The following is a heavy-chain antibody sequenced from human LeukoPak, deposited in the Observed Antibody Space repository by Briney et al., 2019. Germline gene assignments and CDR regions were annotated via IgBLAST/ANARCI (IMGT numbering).Heavy chain of an antibody. J-gene: IGHJ6*02. V-gene: IGHV1-69*01. Sequence: SVKVSCKASGGTFSSYAISWVRQAPGQGLECMGGIIPIFGTANYAQKFQGRVTITADESTSTAYMELRSLRSEDTAVYYCASPYCSSTSCYSVLYGMDVWGQGTTVTVSS. D-gene: IGHD2-2*01. CDR2: IIPIFGTA. CDR3: ASPYCSSTSCYSVLYGMDV. CDR1: GGTFSSYA.